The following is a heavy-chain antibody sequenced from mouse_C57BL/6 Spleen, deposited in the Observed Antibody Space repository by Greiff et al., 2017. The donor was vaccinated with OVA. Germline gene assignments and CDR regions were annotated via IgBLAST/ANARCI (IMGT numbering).Heavy chain of an antibody. CDR3: AEILRENNAMDY. J-gene: IGHJ4*01. D-gene: IGHD1-1*01. V-gene: IGHV1-66*01. CDR1: GYSFTSYY. CDR2: IYPGSGNT. Sequence: QVQLQQSGPELVKPGASVKISCKASGYSFTSYYIHWVKQRPGQGLEWIGWIYPGSGNTKYNEKFKGKATLTADTSSSTAYMQLSSLTSEDSAVYYCAEILRENNAMDYWGQGTSVTVSS.